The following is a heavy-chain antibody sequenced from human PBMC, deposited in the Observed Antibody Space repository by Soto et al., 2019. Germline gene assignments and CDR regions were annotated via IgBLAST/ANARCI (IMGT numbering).Heavy chain of an antibody. CDR3: ARGSPSMTYFGEYYFDF. Sequence: EVQLVESGGGLIQPGGSLRLSCAASGFTVSSNYMSWVRQAPGKGLEWVSLISGGGSTYYSDSVKGRFTISRDNYKNTLNLVMKILRAEDTAVYYCARGSPSMTYFGEYYFDFWGQGSLVTVSS. CDR2: ISGGGST. D-gene: IGHD3-16*01. J-gene: IGHJ4*02. CDR1: GFTVSSNY. V-gene: IGHV3-53*01.